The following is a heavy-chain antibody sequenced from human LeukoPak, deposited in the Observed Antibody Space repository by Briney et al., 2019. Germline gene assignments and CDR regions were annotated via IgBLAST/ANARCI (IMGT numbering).Heavy chain of an antibody. J-gene: IGHJ4*02. D-gene: IGHD6-6*01. CDR1: GGSINSYY. Sequence: PSETLSLTCTVSGGSINSYYWSWIRQPPGKGLEWIGYIYYSGSTNYNPSLKSRVTISVDTSNNQFSLKLSSVTAADTAVYYCTRGAYSSSGRDYWGQGTLVTVSS. V-gene: IGHV4-59*01. CDR2: IYYSGST. CDR3: TRGAYSSSGRDY.